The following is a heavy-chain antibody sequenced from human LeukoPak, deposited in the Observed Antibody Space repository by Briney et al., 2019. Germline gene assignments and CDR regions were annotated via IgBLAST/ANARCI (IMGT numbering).Heavy chain of an antibody. CDR2: ISGDAGST. CDR3: AKDDDGSGSYPSFHY. D-gene: IGHD3-10*01. CDR1: GFTFNNYA. J-gene: IGHJ4*02. Sequence: PGGSLRLSCAASGFTFNNYAMTWFRQAPRRGLEWLSLISGDAGSTAYADSVKGRFTISRDNSKNTLYMQMNSLRAEDTAVYYCAKDDDGSGSYPSFHYWGQGTLVTVSS. V-gene: IGHV3-23*01.